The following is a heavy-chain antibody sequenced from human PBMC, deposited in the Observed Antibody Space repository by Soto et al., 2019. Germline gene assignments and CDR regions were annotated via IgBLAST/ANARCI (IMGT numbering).Heavy chain of an antibody. CDR1: DFTLTGFT. Sequence: EVQVVESGGGLVKPGGSLRLSCAVSDFTLTGFTMNWVRQAPGKGLEWVSSISSRSDYIYNADSVQGRFTVSRDNAKNAVYLQMNSLRAEDTAVYFCCFYSKSSCSLGGFDIWGQGTMVTVSS. CDR2: ISSRSDYI. J-gene: IGHJ3*02. D-gene: IGHD2-2*01. V-gene: IGHV3-21*01. CDR3: CFYSKSSCSLGGFDI.